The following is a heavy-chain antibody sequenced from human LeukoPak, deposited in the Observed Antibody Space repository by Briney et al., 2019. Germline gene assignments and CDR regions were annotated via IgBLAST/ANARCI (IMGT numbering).Heavy chain of an antibody. CDR3: ARHARYFYYFDY. CDR1: VGFFSGYY. D-gene: IGHD1-14*01. J-gene: IGHJ4*02. Sequence: SETLSLTCAFYVGFFSGYYWSWIRQPPGKGLEWIGEINHSGSTNYNPSLKSRVTISVDTSKNQFSLKLSSVTAADTAVYYWARHARYFYYFDYWGQGTLVTVSS. V-gene: IGHV4-34*01. CDR2: INHSGST.